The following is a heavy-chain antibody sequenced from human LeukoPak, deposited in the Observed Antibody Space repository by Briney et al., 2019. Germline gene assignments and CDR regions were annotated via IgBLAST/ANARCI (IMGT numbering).Heavy chain of an antibody. CDR2: ISTNGGST. CDR3: AKVTVTTLTTTFWNY. Sequence: PGGSLRLSCAASGFTFSTYAMSWVRQAPGEGLEWVSGISTNGGSTYYADSVKGRFTISRDNFKDTLYLQMNILRAEDTAVYYCAKVTVTTLTTTFWNYWGQGTLVTVSS. J-gene: IGHJ4*02. V-gene: IGHV3-23*01. CDR1: GFTFSTYA. D-gene: IGHD4-17*01.